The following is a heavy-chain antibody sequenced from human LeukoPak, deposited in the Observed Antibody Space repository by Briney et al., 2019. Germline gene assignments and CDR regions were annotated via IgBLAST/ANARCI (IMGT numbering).Heavy chain of an antibody. CDR2: ISGSGSST. J-gene: IGHJ6*04. CDR1: GFSFSTYA. CDR3: AELGITMIGGV. V-gene: IGHV3-23*01. D-gene: IGHD3-10*02. Sequence: GGSLRLSCAASGFSFSTYAMSWVRQAPGKGLEWVSTISGSGSSTYYADSVKGRFSISRGNPKNTLFLQMNSLRAEDTAVYYCAELGITMIGGVWGKGTTVTISS.